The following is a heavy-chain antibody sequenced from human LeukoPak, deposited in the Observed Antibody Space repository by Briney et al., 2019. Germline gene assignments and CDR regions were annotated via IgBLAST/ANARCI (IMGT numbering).Heavy chain of an antibody. CDR3: ARDLRITMVRGVDLDY. J-gene: IGHJ4*02. V-gene: IGHV3-23*01. CDR1: RFAFSSYA. Sequence: PGGSLRLSCAASRFAFSSYAMSWVRQAPGKGLEWVSTISASGGTTYYADSVKGRFTVSRDNSKNTLYLQMNSLRAEDTAVYYCARDLRITMVRGVDLDYWGQGTLVTVSS. D-gene: IGHD3-10*01. CDR2: ISASGGTT.